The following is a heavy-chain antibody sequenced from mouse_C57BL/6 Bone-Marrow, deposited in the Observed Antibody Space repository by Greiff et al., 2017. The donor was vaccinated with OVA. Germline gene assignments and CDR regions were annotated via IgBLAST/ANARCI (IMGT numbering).Heavy chain of an antibody. CDR2: FYPGSGSI. CDR3: ARHGLYYGSSPAWFAY. D-gene: IGHD1-1*01. CDR1: GYTFTEYT. J-gene: IGHJ3*01. V-gene: IGHV1-62-2*01. Sequence: QVQLKESGAELVKPGASVKLSCKASGYTFTEYTIHWVKQRPGQGLEWIGWFYPGSGSIKYNEKFKDKATLTADKSTNTVYMELSRLTSEESAVDFCARHGLYYGSSPAWFAYWGQGTLVTVSA.